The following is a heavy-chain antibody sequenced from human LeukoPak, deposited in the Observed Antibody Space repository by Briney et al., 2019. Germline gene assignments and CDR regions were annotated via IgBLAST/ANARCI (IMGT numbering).Heavy chain of an antibody. D-gene: IGHD6-6*01. J-gene: IGHJ5*02. CDR1: GFTFSTYA. CDR2: VSGTGGRT. Sequence: GGSLRLSCAASGFTFSTYAMSWVRQAPGKGLEWVSVVSGTGGRTYYADSVKGRFTISRDNSENTLYLQMNSLRAEDTALYYCVKASSSSPQYNWFDAWGQGTLVTVSS. V-gene: IGHV3-23*01. CDR3: VKASSSSPQYNWFDA.